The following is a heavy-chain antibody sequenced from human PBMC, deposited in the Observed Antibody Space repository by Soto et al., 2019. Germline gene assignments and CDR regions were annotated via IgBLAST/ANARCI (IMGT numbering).Heavy chain of an antibody. Sequence: GESLKISCKGSGYSFFSHWIGWVRQMPGKGLVWVGIIYPADSETRYSPSFQGQVTISVDKSINTAYLQWSSLKASDTAMYYCARRPWLSGYYDYWGQGTLVTVSS. CDR3: ARRPWLSGYYDY. V-gene: IGHV5-51*01. CDR2: IYPADSET. J-gene: IGHJ4*02. CDR1: GYSFFSHW. D-gene: IGHD3-22*01.